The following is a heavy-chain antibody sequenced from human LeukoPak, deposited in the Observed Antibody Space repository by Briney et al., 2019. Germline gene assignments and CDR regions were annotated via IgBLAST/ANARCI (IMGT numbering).Heavy chain of an antibody. V-gene: IGHV3-72*01. CDR3: ASAGSILDYYYYMDV. Sequence: GGSLILSCAASGFTFSDHYMDWVRQAPGKGLEWVGRTRNKAKSYTTEYAASVKGRFTISRDDSNNSLYLQMNSLKTEDTAVYYCASAGSILDYYYYMDVWGKGTTVTVSS. D-gene: IGHD3-9*01. J-gene: IGHJ6*03. CDR1: GFTFSDHY. CDR2: TRNKAKSYTT.